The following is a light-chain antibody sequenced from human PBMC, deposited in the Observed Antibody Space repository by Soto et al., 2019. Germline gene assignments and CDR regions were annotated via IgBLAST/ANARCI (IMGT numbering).Light chain of an antibody. Sequence: QSVLIQPASVSGSPGQSITISCTGTSSDVGGYNYVSWYQQHPGKAPKLMIYDVSNRPSGVSNRFSGSKSGNTASLTISGLQAEDEADYYCSSYTSSIPFGGGTKLTVL. CDR3: SSYTSSIP. CDR2: DVS. V-gene: IGLV2-14*01. CDR1: SSDVGGYNY. J-gene: IGLJ2*01.